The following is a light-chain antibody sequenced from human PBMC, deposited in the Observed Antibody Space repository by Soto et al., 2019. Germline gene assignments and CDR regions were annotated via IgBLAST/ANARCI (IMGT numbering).Light chain of an antibody. J-gene: IGLJ1*01. CDR3: SSYTSGSTLYV. CDR1: SSDVGGSEY. CDR2: EVS. Sequence: QSALTQPASVSGSPGQSITISYTGTSSDVGGSEYVSWYQQHPGKAPKAMIYEVSDRPSGVSHRFSGPKSANTATLTISGLQPEDEADYYCSSYTSGSTLYVFGTGTKVTVL. V-gene: IGLV2-14*01.